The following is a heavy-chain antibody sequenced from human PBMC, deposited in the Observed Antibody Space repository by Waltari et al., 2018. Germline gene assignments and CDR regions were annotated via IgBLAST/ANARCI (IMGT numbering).Heavy chain of an antibody. J-gene: IGHJ4*02. CDR1: GYTFTANY. CDR3: ARGFGSSWFDY. Sequence: QVQLVQSGAEVKKPGASVKVSCKTSGYTFTANYIHWVRQAPGQGLEWMGWINTNKGGPNYAQKLQGRVTMTRDTSINTAYMELSGLRFDDTAVYYCARGFGSSWFDYWGQGTLVTVSS. D-gene: IGHD6-13*01. CDR2: INTNKGGP. V-gene: IGHV1-2*02.